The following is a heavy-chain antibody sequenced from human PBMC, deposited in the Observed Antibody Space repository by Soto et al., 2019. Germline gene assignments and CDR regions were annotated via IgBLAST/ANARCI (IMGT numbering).Heavy chain of an antibody. J-gene: IGHJ4*02. CDR2: ISAYNGNT. CDR3: VVAAQPSCFDS. V-gene: IGHV1-18*01. CDR1: GYTFTSYV. Sequence: QVQLVQSGAEVKKPGASVKVSCKASGYTFTSYVISWVRQAPGQGLEWMGWISAYNGNTNYAQKLQGRVTMTTDTSTITAYVELRSLRSDDTAVYYCVVAAQPSCFDSWGQGTLVTVSS. D-gene: IGHD2-15*01.